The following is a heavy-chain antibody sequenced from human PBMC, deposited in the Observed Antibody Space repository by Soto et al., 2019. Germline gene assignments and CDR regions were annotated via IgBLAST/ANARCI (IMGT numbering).Heavy chain of an antibody. CDR1: GGSFSGYY. V-gene: IGHV4-34*01. CDR3: ARVQGSGVTMIVYYFDY. J-gene: IGHJ4*02. CDR2: INHSGST. D-gene: IGHD3-22*01. Sequence: SATLSLTCAVYGGSFSGYYWSWIRQPPGKGLEWIGEINHSGSTNYNPSLKSRVTISVDTSKNQFSLKLSSVTAADTAVYYCARVQGSGVTMIVYYFDYWGQGTLVTVSS.